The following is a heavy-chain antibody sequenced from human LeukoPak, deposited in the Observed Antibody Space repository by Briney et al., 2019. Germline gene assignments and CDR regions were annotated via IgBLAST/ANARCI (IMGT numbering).Heavy chain of an antibody. CDR2: ICSSGSTI. CDR1: GFTFSSYE. Sequence: GGSLRLSCAASGFTFSSYEMNWVRQAPGKGLEWVSYICSSGSTIYYADSVKGRFTISRDNAKNSLYLQMNSLRAEDTAVYYCARNYDSGSYGDWFDPWGQGTLVTVSS. V-gene: IGHV3-48*03. J-gene: IGHJ5*02. CDR3: ARNYDSGSYGDWFDP. D-gene: IGHD3-10*01.